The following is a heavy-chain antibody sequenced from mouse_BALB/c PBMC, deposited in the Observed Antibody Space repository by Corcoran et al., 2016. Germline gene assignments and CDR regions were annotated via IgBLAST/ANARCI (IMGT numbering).Heavy chain of an antibody. CDR3: ARRGDYLDY. CDR2: IYWDDDK. V-gene: IGHV8-12*01. CDR1: GFSLSTSGMG. Sequence: QVTLKESGPGILQPSQTLSLTCSFSGFSLSTSGMGVSWIRQPSGKGLEWLAHIYWDDDKRYNPSPKSRLTISKDTSRNQVFLKITSVDTADTATYYCARRGDYLDYWGQGTTLTVSS. J-gene: IGHJ2*01.